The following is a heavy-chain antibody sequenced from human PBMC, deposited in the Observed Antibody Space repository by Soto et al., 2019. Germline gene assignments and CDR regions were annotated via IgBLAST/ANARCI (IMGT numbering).Heavy chain of an antibody. D-gene: IGHD1-26*01. CDR2: ISSSGITI. J-gene: IGHJ5*02. CDR3: AKNQGVELVPLATVDWFDP. CDR1: GFTFSDYY. V-gene: IGHV3-11*01. Sequence: GGSLRLSCAASGFTFSDYYMSWIRQAPGKGLEWVSYISSSGITIYYADSVKGRFTISRDNAKNSLYLQMISLRAEDTAVYHCAKNQGVELVPLATVDWFDPWGQGSVVTVSS.